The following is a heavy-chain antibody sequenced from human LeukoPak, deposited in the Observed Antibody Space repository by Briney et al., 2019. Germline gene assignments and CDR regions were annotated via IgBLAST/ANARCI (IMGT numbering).Heavy chain of an antibody. CDR1: GGSISSSSYY. J-gene: IGHJ4*02. Sequence: PSETLSLTCTVSGGSISSSSYYWGWIRQPPGKGLEWIGSIYYSGSTYYNPSLKSRVTISVDTSKNQFSLKLSSVTAADTAVYYCARHIIRSSGWSIFDYWGQGTLVTVSS. V-gene: IGHV4-39*01. D-gene: IGHD6-19*01. CDR3: ARHIIRSSGWSIFDY. CDR2: IYYSGST.